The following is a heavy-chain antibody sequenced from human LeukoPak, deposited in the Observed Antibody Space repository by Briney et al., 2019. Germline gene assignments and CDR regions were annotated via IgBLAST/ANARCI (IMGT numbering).Heavy chain of an antibody. D-gene: IGHD1-1*01. V-gene: IGHV4-34*12. CDR2: IVHSGNP. Sequence: SETLSLTCAVYGGSFSGYYWSWIRQPPGKGLKWIGEIVHSGNPKYNPSLKSRVTISVDTSKNQFSLNLTSVTAADTAVYYCARFGSNTWYKGAFDIWGQGTMVTVAS. CDR3: ARFGSNTWYKGAFDI. CDR1: GGSFSGYY. J-gene: IGHJ3*02.